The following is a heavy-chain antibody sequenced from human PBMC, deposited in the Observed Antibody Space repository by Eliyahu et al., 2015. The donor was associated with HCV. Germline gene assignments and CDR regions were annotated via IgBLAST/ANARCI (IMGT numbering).Heavy chain of an antibody. Sequence: QVHLQESGPGLVKPSETLSLTCTVSGGSLSSXXWGWIRQPPGKGLEWIXHXYXSGSTSXNPSLKSRLTIALDTSKNQISMKLSSVTVADTAVYHCARLSGDTMIQDWGQGTLVTVSS. J-gene: IGHJ4*02. D-gene: IGHD3-22*01. CDR2: XYXSGST. V-gene: IGHV4-4*07. CDR3: ARLSGDTMIQD. CDR1: GGSLSSXX.